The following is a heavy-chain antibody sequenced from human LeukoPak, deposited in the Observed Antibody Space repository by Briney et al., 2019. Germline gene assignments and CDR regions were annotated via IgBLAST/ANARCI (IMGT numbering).Heavy chain of an antibody. V-gene: IGHV3-7*03. CDR2: INHNGNVN. CDR3: ARGAGLDV. D-gene: IGHD3-16*01. Sequence: PGGSLRLSCAASGFTFSSSWMNWARQAPGKGLEWVASINHNGNVNYYVDSVKGRFTISRDNAKNSLYLQMSNLRAEDTAVYFCARGAGLDVWGQGATVTVSS. J-gene: IGHJ6*02. CDR1: GFTFSSSW.